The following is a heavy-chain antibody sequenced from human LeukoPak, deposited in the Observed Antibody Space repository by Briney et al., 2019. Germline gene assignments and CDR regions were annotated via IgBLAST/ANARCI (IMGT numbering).Heavy chain of an antibody. J-gene: IGHJ4*02. CDR2: ISSSSGTI. CDR3: ARETTGIDY. CDR1: GFTFSNYN. Sequence: GGSLRLSCAVSGFTFSNYNMNWVRQAPGKGLDWVSYISSSSGTIYYADSVKGRFTISRDNAKNSLYLQMSSLRAEDTAVHYCARETTGIDYWGQGTLVTVSS. V-gene: IGHV3-48*01. D-gene: IGHD4-17*01.